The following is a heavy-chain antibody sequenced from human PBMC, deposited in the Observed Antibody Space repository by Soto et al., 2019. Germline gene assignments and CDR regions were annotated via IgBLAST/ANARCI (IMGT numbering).Heavy chain of an antibody. V-gene: IGHV1-46*03. CDR1: GYTFTSYY. J-gene: IGHJ3*01. Sequence: QVQLVQSGAEVKKPGASVRVSCKASGYTFTSYYIHWVRQAPGHGPEWMGMISPSSGGTDYAQKXQXXXTXTRATSTSTVYMELSSLRSEDTAVYYCTRSIITTAGTDAFDLWGQGTLVTVSS. D-gene: IGHD6-13*01. CDR3: TRSIITTAGTDAFDL. CDR2: ISPSSGGT.